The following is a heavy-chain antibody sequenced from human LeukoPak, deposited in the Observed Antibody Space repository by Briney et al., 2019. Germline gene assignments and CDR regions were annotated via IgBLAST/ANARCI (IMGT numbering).Heavy chain of an antibody. CDR1: GFTFSSYA. CDR2: VHYDGSNN. Sequence: GESLRLSCAASGFTFSSYAMHWVRQAPGKGLEWVAFVHYDGSNNYYTDSVKGRFTISRDNSKNTLYLQMNTLRADDTAVYYCAKDHGSSDWYYFDYWGQGTLVTVSS. D-gene: IGHD6-13*01. CDR3: AKDHGSSDWYYFDY. V-gene: IGHV3-30*02. J-gene: IGHJ4*02.